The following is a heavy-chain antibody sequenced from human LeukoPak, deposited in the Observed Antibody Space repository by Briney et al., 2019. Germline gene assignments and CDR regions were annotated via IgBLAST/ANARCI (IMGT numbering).Heavy chain of an antibody. D-gene: IGHD3-16*01. CDR1: GFTLTDQY. CDR2: SRNKANSYST. V-gene: IGHV3-72*01. J-gene: IGHJ3*01. CDR3: ARDGGECGNSAFDV. Sequence: GGSLRLSCAASGFTLTDQYMDWVRQAPGKGLEWIGRSRNKANSYSTEYAATVKDRFLISRDASGNLMYLQMYSLKIDDTAVYFCARDGGECGNSAFDVWGQGTEVTVSS.